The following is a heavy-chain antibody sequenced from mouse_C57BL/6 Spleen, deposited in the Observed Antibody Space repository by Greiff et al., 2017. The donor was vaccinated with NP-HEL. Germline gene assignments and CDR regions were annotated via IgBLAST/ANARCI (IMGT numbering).Heavy chain of an antibody. CDR3: ARDGGYYGSSSMDY. CDR2: ISDGGSYT. V-gene: IGHV5-4*01. J-gene: IGHJ4*01. D-gene: IGHD1-1*01. Sequence: VQVVESGGGLVKPGGSLKLSCAASGFTFSSYAMSWVRQTPEKRLEWVATISDGGSYTYYPDNVKGRFTISRDNAKNNLYLQMSHLKSEDTAMYYCARDGGYYGSSSMDYWGQGTSVTVSS. CDR1: GFTFSSYA.